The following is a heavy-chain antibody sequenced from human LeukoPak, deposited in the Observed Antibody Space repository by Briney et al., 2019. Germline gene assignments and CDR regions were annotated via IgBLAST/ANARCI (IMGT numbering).Heavy chain of an antibody. Sequence: GESLKFSCKGSGYSFTIYWIGWVRQMPGKGLEWMGIIYPGDSDTRYSPSFHGQVTISADKSISTAYLQWSSLKASDTAMYYCARHPSGNTAMAPSWGQGSLVTVSS. V-gene: IGHV5-51*01. J-gene: IGHJ4*02. CDR3: ARHPSGNTAMAPS. D-gene: IGHD5-18*01. CDR1: GYSFTIYW. CDR2: IYPGDSDT.